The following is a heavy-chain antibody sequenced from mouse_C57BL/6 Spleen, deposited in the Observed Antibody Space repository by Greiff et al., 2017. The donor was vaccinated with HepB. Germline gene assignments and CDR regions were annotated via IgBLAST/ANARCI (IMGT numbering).Heavy chain of an antibody. J-gene: IGHJ4*01. CDR2: IYPRSGNT. V-gene: IGHV1-81*01. CDR3: ARSGDYGSYYYAMDY. Sequence: VQLQQSGAELARPGASVKLSCKASGYTFTSYGISWVKQRTGQGLEWIGEIYPRSGNTYYNEKFKGKATLTADKSSSTAYMELRSLTSEDSAVYFCARSGDYGSYYYAMDYWGQGTSVTVSS. D-gene: IGHD1-1*01. CDR1: GYTFTSYG.